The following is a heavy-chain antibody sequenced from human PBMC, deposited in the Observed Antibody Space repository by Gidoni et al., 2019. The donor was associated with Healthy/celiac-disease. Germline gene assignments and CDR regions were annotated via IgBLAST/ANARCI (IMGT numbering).Heavy chain of an antibody. J-gene: IGHJ4*02. D-gene: IGHD6-13*01. CDR2: IYYSGST. V-gene: IGHV4-39*01. CDR1: GGSISSSSYY. Sequence: QLQLQESGPGLVKPSETLSLTCPVSGGSISSSSYYWGWIRQPPGKGLEWIGSIYYSGSTYYNPSLKSRVTISVDTSKNQFSLKLSSVTAADTAVYYCARYSSSWFANYFDYWGQGTLVTVSS. CDR3: ARYSSSWFANYFDY.